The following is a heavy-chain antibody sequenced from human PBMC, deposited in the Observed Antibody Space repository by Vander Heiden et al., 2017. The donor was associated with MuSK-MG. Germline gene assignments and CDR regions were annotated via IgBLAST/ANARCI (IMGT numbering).Heavy chain of an antibody. V-gene: IGHV3-53*04. CDR3: AREPGDTSFGVPPRGYGMDV. CDR2: IYSGGST. J-gene: IGHJ6*02. Sequence: EVQLVESGGGLVQPGGSLRLSCAASGFTVSSNYMSWVRQAPGKGLEWVSVIYSGGSTYYADSVKGRFTISRHNSKNTLYLQMNSLRAEDTAVYYCAREPGDTSFGVPPRGYGMDVWGQGTTVTVSS. CDR1: GFTVSSNY. D-gene: IGHD3-3*01.